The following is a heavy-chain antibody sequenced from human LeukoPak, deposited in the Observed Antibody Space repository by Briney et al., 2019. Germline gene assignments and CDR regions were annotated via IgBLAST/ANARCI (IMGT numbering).Heavy chain of an antibody. CDR3: ARITVDAFDI. V-gene: IGHV4-59*01. CDR2: IYYSGNT. Sequence: PSETLSLTCTVSGGSISSYYWSWIRQPPGKGLEWIGYIYYSGNTNYNPSLKSRVTISVDTSKNQFSLKLSSVTAADTAVYYCARITVDAFDIWGQGTMVTVSS. CDR1: GGSISSYY. J-gene: IGHJ3*02. D-gene: IGHD1-14*01.